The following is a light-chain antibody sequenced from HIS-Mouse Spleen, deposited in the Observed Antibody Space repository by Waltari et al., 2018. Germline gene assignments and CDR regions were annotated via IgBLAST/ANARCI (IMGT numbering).Light chain of an antibody. CDR2: QDS. CDR3: QAWDSSYSV. Sequence: SYELTHPPSVSVSPGQTASITCSGYKLGDKYACWYAQKPGQSPVRVIYQDSKRPSGIPERFSGSISGNTATLTISGTQAMDEADYYCQAWDSSYSVFGGGTKLTVL. J-gene: IGLJ2*01. CDR1: KLGDKY. V-gene: IGLV3-1*01.